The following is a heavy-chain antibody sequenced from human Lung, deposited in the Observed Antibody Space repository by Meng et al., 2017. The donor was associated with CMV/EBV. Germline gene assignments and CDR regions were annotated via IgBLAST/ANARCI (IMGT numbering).Heavy chain of an antibody. V-gene: IGHV4-4*03. D-gene: IGHD6-19*01. CDR1: GGSISSSNW. Sequence: ESDPGLVKPPVPPSLPCAGSGGSISSSNWWSWVRQRPWKGLEWIGEIYHSGSTNYNPSLKSRGTISVDKSKNQFSLKLSSVTAADTAVYYCASFPPPGKQWLVTDYWGQGTLVTVSS. CDR3: ASFPPPGKQWLVTDY. CDR2: IYHSGST. J-gene: IGHJ4*02.